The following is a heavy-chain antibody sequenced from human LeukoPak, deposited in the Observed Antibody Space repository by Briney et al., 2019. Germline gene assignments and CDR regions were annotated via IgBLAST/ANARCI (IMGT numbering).Heavy chain of an antibody. CDR2: IYHSGST. J-gene: IGHJ5*02. CDR1: GYSISSGYY. V-gene: IGHV4-38-2*02. D-gene: IGHD3-10*01. Sequence: PSETLSLTCTVSGYSISSGYYWGWIRQPPGKGLEWIGSIYHSGSTYYNPSLKSRVTISVDTSKNQFSLKLSSVTAADTAVYYCARTQRFRRLYGSGSYYNHLFNWFDPWGQGTLVTVSS. CDR3: ARTQRFRRLYGSGSYYNHLFNWFDP.